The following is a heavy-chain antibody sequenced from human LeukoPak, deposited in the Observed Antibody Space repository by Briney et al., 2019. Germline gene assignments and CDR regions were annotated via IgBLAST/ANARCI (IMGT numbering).Heavy chain of an antibody. Sequence: SETLSLTCTVSGGSISSYYWSWIRQPPGKGLEWIGEINHSGSTNYNPSLKSRVTISVDTSKNQFSLKLSSVTAADTAVYYCARGGPRSHYYDSSGYPYYFDYWGQGTLVTVSS. CDR2: INHSGST. V-gene: IGHV4-34*01. D-gene: IGHD3-22*01. CDR3: ARGGPRSHYYDSSGYPYYFDY. CDR1: GGSISSYY. J-gene: IGHJ4*02.